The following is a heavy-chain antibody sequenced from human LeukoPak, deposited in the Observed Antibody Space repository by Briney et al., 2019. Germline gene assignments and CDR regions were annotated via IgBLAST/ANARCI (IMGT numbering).Heavy chain of an antibody. D-gene: IGHD1-7*01. Sequence: PGGSLRLSCAASGFTFSDYYMSWIRQAPGKGLEWVLYISSSSSYTNYADSVKGRFTISRDNAKNSLYPQMNSLRAEDTAVYYCARDHSITGTIDYWGQGTLVTVSS. V-gene: IGHV3-11*06. CDR1: GFTFSDYY. J-gene: IGHJ4*02. CDR2: ISSSSSYT. CDR3: ARDHSITGTIDY.